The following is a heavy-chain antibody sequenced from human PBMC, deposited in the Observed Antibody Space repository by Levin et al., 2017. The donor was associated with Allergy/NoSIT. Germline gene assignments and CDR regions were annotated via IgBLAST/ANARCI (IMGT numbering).Heavy chain of an antibody. D-gene: IGHD3-16*02. J-gene: IGHJ4*02. CDR3: ASRTYRD. CDR1: GGSISSSSYY. Sequence: SETLSLTCTVSGGSISSSSYYWGWIRQPPGKGLEWIGSIHYSGSTYYNPSLKSRITVSVDTSKNQFSLKVRSVTAADTAVYYCASRTYRDWGQGTLVTVSS. CDR2: IHYSGST. V-gene: IGHV4-39*01.